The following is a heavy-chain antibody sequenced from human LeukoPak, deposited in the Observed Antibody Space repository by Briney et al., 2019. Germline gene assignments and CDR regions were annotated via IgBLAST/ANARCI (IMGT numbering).Heavy chain of an antibody. J-gene: IGHJ5*02. D-gene: IGHD3-22*01. CDR2: IIPIFGTA. Sequence: ASVKVSCKASGGTFSSYAISWERQAPGQGLEWMGGIIPIFGTANYAQKFQGRVTITADESTSTAYMELSSLRSEDTAVYYCARPSSGSIDEGFDPWGQGTLVTVSS. CDR3: ARPSSGSIDEGFDP. CDR1: GGTFSSYA. V-gene: IGHV1-69*13.